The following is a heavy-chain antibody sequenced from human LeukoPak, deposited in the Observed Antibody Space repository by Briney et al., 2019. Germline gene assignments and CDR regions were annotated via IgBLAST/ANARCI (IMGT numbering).Heavy chain of an antibody. CDR1: GGSISSYY. Sequence: SETLSLTCTVSGGSISSYYWSWIRQPPGKGLEWIGYIYYSGSTNYNPSLKSRVTISVDTSKNQFSLKLSSVTAADTAVYHCARDKDDSWDYWGQGTLVNVSS. J-gene: IGHJ4*02. D-gene: IGHD3/OR15-3a*01. V-gene: IGHV4-59*01. CDR2: IYYSGST. CDR3: ARDKDDSWDY.